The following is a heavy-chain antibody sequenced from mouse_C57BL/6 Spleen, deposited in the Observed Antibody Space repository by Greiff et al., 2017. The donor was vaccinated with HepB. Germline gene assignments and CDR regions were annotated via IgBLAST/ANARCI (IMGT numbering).Heavy chain of an antibody. V-gene: IGHV5-17*01. D-gene: IGHD2-5*01. CDR2: ISSGSSTI. CDR1: GFTFSDYG. Sequence: EVKLQESGGGLVKPGGSLKLSCAASGFTFSDYGMHWVRQAPEKGLEWVAYISSGSSTIYYADTVKGRFTISRDNAKNTLFLQMTSLRSEDTAMYYCARGYYSNYAMDYWGQGTSVTVSS. J-gene: IGHJ4*01. CDR3: ARGYYSNYAMDY.